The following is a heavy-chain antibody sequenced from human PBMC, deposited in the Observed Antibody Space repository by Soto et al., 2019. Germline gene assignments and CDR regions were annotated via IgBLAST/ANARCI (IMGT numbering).Heavy chain of an antibody. CDR1: GASISSYY. CDR3: ARVTPRNSTIYFYDY. J-gene: IGHJ4*02. V-gene: IGHV4-59*01. D-gene: IGHD2-2*01. CDR2: ISYSGST. Sequence: PSETLSLTCTVSGASISSYYWTWIRQPPGKGLEWIGYISYSGSTNYNPSLKSRVTISVDTSKNQFSLKLTSVTAADTAVYFCARVTPRNSTIYFYDYWGQGTLVTVSS.